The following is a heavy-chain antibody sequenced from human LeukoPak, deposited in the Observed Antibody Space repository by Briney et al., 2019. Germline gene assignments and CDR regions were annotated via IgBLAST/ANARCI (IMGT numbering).Heavy chain of an antibody. Sequence: PGGSLRLSCAASGFTFSTYSMSWVRQAPGKGLEWVSSISSSSSYIFYVDSVKGRFTISRDNAKNSLYLQMNGLRAEDTAVYYCARDEVRYSSGWSFDYWGQGTLVTVSS. CDR3: ARDEVRYSSGWSFDY. J-gene: IGHJ4*02. CDR2: ISSSSSYI. D-gene: IGHD6-19*01. CDR1: GFTFSTYS. V-gene: IGHV3-21*04.